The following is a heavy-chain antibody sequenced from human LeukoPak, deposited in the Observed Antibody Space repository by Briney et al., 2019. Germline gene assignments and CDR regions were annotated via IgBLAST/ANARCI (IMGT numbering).Heavy chain of an antibody. CDR3: ARGPGKGDILTGCYWRGDYYGMDV. J-gene: IGHJ6*02. D-gene: IGHD3-9*01. Sequence: SETLSLTCAVYGGSFSGYYWSWIRQPPGKGLEWIGEINHSGSTNYNPSLKSRVTISVDTSKNQFSLKLSSVTAADTAVYYCARGPGKGDILTGCYWRGDYYGMDVWGQGTTVTVSS. CDR1: GGSFSGYY. V-gene: IGHV4-34*01. CDR2: INHSGST.